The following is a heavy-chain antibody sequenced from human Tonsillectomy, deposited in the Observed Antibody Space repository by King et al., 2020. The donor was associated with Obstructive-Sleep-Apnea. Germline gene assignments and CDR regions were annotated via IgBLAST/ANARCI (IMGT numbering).Heavy chain of an antibody. J-gene: IGHJ4*02. CDR1: GGSFSGYY. CDR2: INHSGST. CDR3: AGDADTAMVTSGGVWGDY. Sequence: VQLQQWGAGLLKPSETLSLTCAVYGGSFSGYYWSWIRQPPGKGLEWIGEINHSGSTNYNPSLKSRVTISVDTSKNQFSLKLSSVTAADTAVYYCAGDADTAMVTSGGVWGDYWGQGTLVTVSS. D-gene: IGHD5-18*01. V-gene: IGHV4-34*01.